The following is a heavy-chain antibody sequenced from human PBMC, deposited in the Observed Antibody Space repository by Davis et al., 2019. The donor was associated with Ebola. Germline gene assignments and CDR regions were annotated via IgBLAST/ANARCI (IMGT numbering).Heavy chain of an antibody. CDR2: INHSGST. D-gene: IGHD3-10*01. CDR3: ARGLLWFGETPHYYFDY. CDR1: GGSFSGYY. Sequence: MPSETLSLTCAVYGGSFSGYYWSWIRQPPGKGREWIGEINHSGSTNYNPSLKSRVTISVDTSKNQFSLKLSSVTAADTAVYYCARGLLWFGETPHYYFDYWGQGTLVTVSS. J-gene: IGHJ4*02. V-gene: IGHV4-34*01.